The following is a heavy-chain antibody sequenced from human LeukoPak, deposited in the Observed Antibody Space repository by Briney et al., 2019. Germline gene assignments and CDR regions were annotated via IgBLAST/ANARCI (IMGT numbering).Heavy chain of an antibody. D-gene: IGHD2-2*01. Sequence: SGTLSLTCAVSGGSISSSNWWSWVRQPPGKGLEWIGEIYHSGSTNYNPSLKSRVTISVDTSKNQFSLKLSSVTAADTAVYYCAREVVVPAAPGNSDAFDIWGQGTMVTVSS. V-gene: IGHV4-4*02. J-gene: IGHJ3*02. CDR2: IYHSGST. CDR3: AREVVVPAAPGNSDAFDI. CDR1: GGSISSSNW.